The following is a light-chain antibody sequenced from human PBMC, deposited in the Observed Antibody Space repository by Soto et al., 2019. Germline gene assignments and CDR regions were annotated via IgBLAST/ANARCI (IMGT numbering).Light chain of an antibody. CDR3: CSYTGNSKV. CDR1: SSNVGGNP. J-gene: IGLJ2*01. Sequence: QSVLTQPPSASGTPGQRVTISCPGSSSNVGGNPVNWYQQLPGTAPKLLIYNNNQRPSGVPDRFSGSKSGNTASLTISGLQAEDEADYYCCSYTGNSKVFGGGTKVTVL. V-gene: IGLV1-44*01. CDR2: NNN.